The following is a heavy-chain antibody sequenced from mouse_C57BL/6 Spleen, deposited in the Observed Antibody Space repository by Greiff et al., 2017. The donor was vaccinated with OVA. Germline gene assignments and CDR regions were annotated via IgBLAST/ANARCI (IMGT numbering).Heavy chain of an antibody. D-gene: IGHD2-4*01. CDR2: IDPENGDT. J-gene: IGHJ3*01. CDR3: TTAYDYDGAY. CDR1: GFNIKDDY. V-gene: IGHV14-4*01. Sequence: EVMLVESGAELVRPGASVKLSCTASGFNIKDDYMHWVKQRPEQGLEWIGWIDPENGDTEYASKFQGKATITADTSSNTAYLQLSSLTSEDTAVYYCTTAYDYDGAYWGQGTLVTVSA.